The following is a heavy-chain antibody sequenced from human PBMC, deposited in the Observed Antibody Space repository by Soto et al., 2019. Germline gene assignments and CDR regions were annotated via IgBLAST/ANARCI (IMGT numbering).Heavy chain of an antibody. CDR1: GGSISSYY. CDR2: IYYSGST. J-gene: IGHJ5*02. Sequence: PSETLSLTCTVSGGSISSYYWSWIRQPPGKGLEWIGYIYYSGSTNYNPSLNSRVTISVDTSKNQFSLKLSSVTAADTAVYYCARDRHCSSTSCYTEEWFDPWGQGTLVTVS. D-gene: IGHD2-2*02. V-gene: IGHV4-59*01. CDR3: ARDRHCSSTSCYTEEWFDP.